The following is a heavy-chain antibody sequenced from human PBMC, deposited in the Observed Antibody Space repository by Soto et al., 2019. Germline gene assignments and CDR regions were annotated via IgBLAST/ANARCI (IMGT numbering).Heavy chain of an antibody. CDR1: GFNLRNYE. V-gene: IGHV3-48*03. CDR3: ATEELCGADCYFLKH. J-gene: IGHJ4*02. Sequence: EVQLLETGGGSVHVGGSLRLSCAVSGFNLRNYEMNWVRQVPGKGLEWISKISGSNNNIYYADSVQGRFTISRDNANNVRVRQMNSLRAEDTATYHCATEELCGADCYFLKHWGQGTLVTVSS. CDR2: ISGSNNNI. D-gene: IGHD2-21*02.